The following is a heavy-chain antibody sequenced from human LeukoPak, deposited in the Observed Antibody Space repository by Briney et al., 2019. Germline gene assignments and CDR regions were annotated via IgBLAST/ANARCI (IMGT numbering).Heavy chain of an antibody. D-gene: IGHD5-18*01. CDR2: IYYSGST. J-gene: IGHJ4*02. CDR3: ARRRGYSYGYVGY. CDR1: GGSISSSSYY. Sequence: SETLSLTCTVSGGSISSSSYYWGWIRQPPGKGLEWIGCIYYSGSTYYNPSLKSRVTISVDTSKNQFSLELSSVTAADTAVYYCARRRGYSYGYVGYWGQGTLVTVSS. V-gene: IGHV4-39*07.